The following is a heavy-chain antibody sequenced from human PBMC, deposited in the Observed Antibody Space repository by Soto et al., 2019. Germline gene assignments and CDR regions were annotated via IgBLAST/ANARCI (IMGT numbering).Heavy chain of an antibody. Sequence: GASVKVSCKASGYTFTSYDINWVRQATGQGLERIGWIDVGSGNTNYAQKFQERVTITRDMSTSTAYMELSSLRSEDTAVYYCAASGPEVVAATDWFDPWGQGTLVTVSS. CDR3: AASGPEVVAATDWFDP. D-gene: IGHD2-15*01. V-gene: IGHV1-58*02. CDR1: GYTFTSYD. CDR2: IDVGSGNT. J-gene: IGHJ5*02.